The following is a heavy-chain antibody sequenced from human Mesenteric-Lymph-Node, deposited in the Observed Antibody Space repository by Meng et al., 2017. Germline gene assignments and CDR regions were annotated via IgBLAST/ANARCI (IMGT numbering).Heavy chain of an antibody. CDR2: ISGSGGST. V-gene: IGHV3-23*01. D-gene: IGHD5-12*01. J-gene: IGHJ4*02. CDR1: GFTFRSYS. CDR3: ASPDIVATTPDY. Sequence: GESLKISCAASGFTFRSYSMNWVRQAPGKGLEWVSAISGSGGSTYYADSVKGRFTISRDNSKNTLYLQMNSLRAEDTAVYYCASPDIVATTPDYWGQGTLVTVSS.